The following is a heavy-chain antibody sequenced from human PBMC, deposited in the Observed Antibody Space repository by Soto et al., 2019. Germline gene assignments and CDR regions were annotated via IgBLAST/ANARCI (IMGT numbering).Heavy chain of an antibody. Sequence: QVQLQESGPGLVEPSETLSLTCTVTGDSMTTYYWSWIRQSAEKGLEWIGRISAKGTTTYIPTLKSRIALSIDTSKNQFSLNLKFVTAADTAVYFCARDQSGAADIWGQGTLVTVS. J-gene: IGHJ3*02. CDR1: GDSMTTYY. CDR2: ISAKGTT. V-gene: IGHV4-4*07. D-gene: IGHD7-27*01. CDR3: ARDQSGAADI.